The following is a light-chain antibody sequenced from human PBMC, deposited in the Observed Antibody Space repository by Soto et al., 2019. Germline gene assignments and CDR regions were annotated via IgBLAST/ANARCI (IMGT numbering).Light chain of an antibody. J-gene: IGLJ1*01. Sequence: QSALTQPRSVSGSPGQSVTISCTGTSGDVGGYIYVSWYQQHPGKPPKLTIYEVSNRPSGVSDRFSGSKSGTTASLIISGLQAEDEADYYCSSYTTTSTLVFGTGTKVT. CDR1: SGDVGGYIY. CDR2: EVS. V-gene: IGLV2-14*01. CDR3: SSYTTTSTLV.